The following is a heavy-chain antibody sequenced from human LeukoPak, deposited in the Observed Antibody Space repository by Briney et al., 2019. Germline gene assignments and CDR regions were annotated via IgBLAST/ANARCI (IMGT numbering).Heavy chain of an antibody. CDR1: GFTFSSYV. V-gene: IGHV3-64*04. CDR2: ISSNGGST. D-gene: IGHD3-10*01. J-gene: IGHJ4*02. Sequence: GGSLRLPCSASGFTFSSYVMHWVRQAPGKGLEYVSAISSNGGSTYYADSVKGRFTISRDNSKNTLYLQMNSLRAEDTAVYYCARDQLITMVRGVIEGLFDYWGQGTLVTVSS. CDR3: ARDQLITMVRGVIEGLFDY.